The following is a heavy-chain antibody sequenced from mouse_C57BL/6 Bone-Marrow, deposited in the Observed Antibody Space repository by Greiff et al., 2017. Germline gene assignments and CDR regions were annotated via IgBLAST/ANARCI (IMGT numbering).Heavy chain of an antibody. Sequence: EVQLQQSGAELVRPGASVKLSCTASGFNIKDDYMHWVKQRPEQGLEWIGWIDPENGDTEYASKFQGKATITADTSSNTAYLQLSSLTSEDTAVYYCTTFEYYYCLWYFDVWGTGTTVTGSS. D-gene: IGHD1-1*01. CDR3: TTFEYYYCLWYFDV. J-gene: IGHJ1*03. CDR1: GFNIKDDY. CDR2: IDPENGDT. V-gene: IGHV14-4*01.